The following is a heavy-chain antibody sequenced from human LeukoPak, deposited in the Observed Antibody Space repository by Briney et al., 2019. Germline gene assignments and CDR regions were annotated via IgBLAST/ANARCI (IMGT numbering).Heavy chain of an antibody. CDR2: IYSSGVT. CDR1: GFTVSSYY. V-gene: IGHV3-66*04. Sequence: GGSLRLSCAASGFTVSSYYMSWVRQAPGKGLEWVSIIYSSGVTYYADSARGRFTISRDSFKNTLYLQMNSLRAEDTAVYYCARPRSTVGVTGLDCWGQGTLVTVSA. CDR3: ARPRSTVGVTGLDC. J-gene: IGHJ4*02. D-gene: IGHD1-26*01.